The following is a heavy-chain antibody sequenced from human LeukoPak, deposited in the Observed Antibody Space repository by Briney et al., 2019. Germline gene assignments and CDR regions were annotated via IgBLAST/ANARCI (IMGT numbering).Heavy chain of an antibody. CDR2: ISYDGSNK. V-gene: IGHV3-30*18. CDR1: GFTFSSYG. J-gene: IGHJ3*02. D-gene: IGHD1/OR15-1a*01. CDR3: AKIASNNGAFDI. Sequence: PGGSLRLSCAASGFTFSSYGMHWVRQAPGKGLEWVAVISYDGSNKYYADSVKGRFTISRDNSKNTLYLQMNSLRAEDTAVYYCAKIASNNGAFDIWGQGTMVTVSS.